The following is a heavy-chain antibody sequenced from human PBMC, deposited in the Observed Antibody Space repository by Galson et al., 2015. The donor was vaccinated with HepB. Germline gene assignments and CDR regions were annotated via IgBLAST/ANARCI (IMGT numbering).Heavy chain of an antibody. Sequence: SVKVSCKASGYTFTSYYMHWVRQAPGQGLEWMGIINPSGGSTSYAQKFQGRVTMTRDTSTSTVYMELSSLRSEDTAVYCCARDREYQPIYYYYYMDVWGKGTTVTVS. CDR3: ARDREYQPIYYYYYMDV. D-gene: IGHD2-2*01. J-gene: IGHJ6*03. V-gene: IGHV1-46*01. CDR2: INPSGGST. CDR1: GYTFTSYY.